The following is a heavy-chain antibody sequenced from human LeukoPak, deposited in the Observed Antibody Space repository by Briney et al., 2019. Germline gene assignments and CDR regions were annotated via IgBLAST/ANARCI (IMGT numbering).Heavy chain of an antibody. CDR2: IYDSGNT. CDR1: GGSISSGGYY. D-gene: IGHD2-15*01. Sequence: SETLSLTCAVSGGSISSGGYYWSRIRQHPGKGLEWIGYIYDSGNTYYNSSLKRRVTITVDTSKNQFSLKLSSVTAADTAVYYCARALGYCSGGSCYKGGYYYYGMDVWGKGTTVTVSS. V-gene: IGHV4-31*11. J-gene: IGHJ6*04. CDR3: ARALGYCSGGSCYKGGYYYYGMDV.